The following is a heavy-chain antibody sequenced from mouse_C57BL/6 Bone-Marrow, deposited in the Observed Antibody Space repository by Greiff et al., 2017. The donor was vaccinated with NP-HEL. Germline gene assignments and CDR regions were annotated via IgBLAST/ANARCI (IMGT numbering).Heavy chain of an antibody. CDR1: GFSLTSYG. CDR2: IWRGGST. Sequence: QVQLKQSGPGLVQPSQSLSITCTVSGFSLTSYGVHWVRQSPGKGLEWLGVIWRGGSTDYNAACMSRLSITKDNSKSQVFFKMNSLQADDTAIYYCAKNQGYYGSPPYYDAMDYWGQGTSVTVSS. J-gene: IGHJ4*01. CDR3: AKNQGYYGSPPYYDAMDY. V-gene: IGHV2-5*01. D-gene: IGHD1-1*01.